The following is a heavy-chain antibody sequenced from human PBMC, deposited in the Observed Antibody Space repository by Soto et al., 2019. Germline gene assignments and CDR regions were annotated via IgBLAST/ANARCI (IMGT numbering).Heavy chain of an antibody. CDR1: GFTFSDYA. CDR3: AAPRDEYGSGVSWFTYGMDI. CDR2: LDGAGGST. J-gene: IGHJ6*02. Sequence: GGSLRLSCLASGFTFSDYAMTWVRHVPGRGLEWVASLDGAGGSTYYADSVRGRFTISRDNSQNTLFLQMKRLTVDDTAIYYCAAPRDEYGSGVSWFTYGMDICGQGTTVTVYS. D-gene: IGHD3-10*01. V-gene: IGHV3-23*01.